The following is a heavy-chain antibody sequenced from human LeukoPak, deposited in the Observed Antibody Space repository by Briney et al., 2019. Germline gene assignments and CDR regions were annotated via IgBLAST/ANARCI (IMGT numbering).Heavy chain of an antibody. CDR1: GGSLSRYY. Sequence: SETLSLTCTVAGGSLSRYYRSWVRQPPGKGLEWVGYIYYGGSPNYHPSPKSRVTIPLTTSKDQFSWKLSSVTAADTAVYYCARDWTTAVGFESWGEGTLVTVSS. V-gene: IGHV4-59*01. CDR2: IYYGGSP. CDR3: ARDWTTAVGFES. D-gene: IGHD6-13*01. J-gene: IGHJ4*02.